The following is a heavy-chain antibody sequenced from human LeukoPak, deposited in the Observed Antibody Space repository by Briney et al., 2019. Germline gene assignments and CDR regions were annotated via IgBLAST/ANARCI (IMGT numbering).Heavy chain of an antibody. J-gene: IGHJ4*02. Sequence: GGSLRPSCAVSGFTFNNYAMSWVRQAPGKGLEWVSAISDSGGDTYYADSVKGRFTISRDNFKNTLYLQMNSLRAEDTATYYCAKRIRYSSSSAYFDYWGQGTLVTVSS. D-gene: IGHD6-6*01. V-gene: IGHV3-23*01. CDR2: ISDSGGDT. CDR3: AKRIRYSSSSAYFDY. CDR1: GFTFNNYA.